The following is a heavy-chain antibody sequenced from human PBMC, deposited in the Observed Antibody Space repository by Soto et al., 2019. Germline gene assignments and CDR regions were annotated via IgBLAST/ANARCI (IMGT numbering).Heavy chain of an antibody. CDR1: GYTFTSYD. Sequence: QVQLVQSGAEVMKPGASVRVSCKASGYTFTSYDINWVRQATGQGLEWMGWMNPNSGNTGSAQKFPGRVTMTRNTSIRTAYMELSSLRSEDTAVYYCASGRGYCSGGSCPYYFDYWGQGTLVTVSS. D-gene: IGHD2-15*01. V-gene: IGHV1-8*01. CDR2: MNPNSGNT. CDR3: ASGRGYCSGGSCPYYFDY. J-gene: IGHJ4*02.